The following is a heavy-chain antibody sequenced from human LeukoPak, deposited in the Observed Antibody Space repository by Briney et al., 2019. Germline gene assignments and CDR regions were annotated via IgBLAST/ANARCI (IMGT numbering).Heavy chain of an antibody. D-gene: IGHD6-13*01. CDR1: GFTFSSYA. V-gene: IGHV3-23*01. CDR3: AKNIIAAAGMMDY. CDR2: ISGSGGDT. J-gene: IGHJ4*02. Sequence: GSLRLSCAASGFTFSSYAMSWVRQAPGKGLEWVSVISGSGGDTYYADSVKGRFTISRDNSKNTLYLQMNTLRAEDTAVYYCAKNIIAAAGMMDYWGQGTLVTVSS.